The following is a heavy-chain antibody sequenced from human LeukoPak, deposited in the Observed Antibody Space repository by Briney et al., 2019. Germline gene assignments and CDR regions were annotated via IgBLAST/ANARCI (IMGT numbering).Heavy chain of an antibody. V-gene: IGHV1-18*04. CDR3: ARDLYSPGYYEP. CDR2: ISAYNGNT. Sequence: ASVKVSCKASGYTFTSYGISWVRQAPGQGLEWMRWISAYNGNTNYAQKLQGRVTMTTDTSTSTAYMELRSLRSDDTAVYYCARDLYSPGYYEPWGQGTLVTVSS. CDR1: GYTFTSYG. J-gene: IGHJ5*02. D-gene: IGHD3-22*01.